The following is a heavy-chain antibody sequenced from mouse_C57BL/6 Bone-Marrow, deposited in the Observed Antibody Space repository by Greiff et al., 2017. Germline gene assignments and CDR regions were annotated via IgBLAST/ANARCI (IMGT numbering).Heavy chain of an antibody. CDR1: GFTFSDYG. V-gene: IGHV5-17*01. CDR3: ATYDYEGYFDY. D-gene: IGHD2-4*01. J-gene: IGHJ2*01. Sequence: DVHLVESGGGLVKPGGSLKLSCAASGFTFSDYGMHWVRQAPEKGLEWVAYISSGSSTIYYADTVKGRFTISRDNAKNTLFLQMTSLRSEDTAMYYCATYDYEGYFDYGGQGTTLTVSS. CDR2: ISSGSSTI.